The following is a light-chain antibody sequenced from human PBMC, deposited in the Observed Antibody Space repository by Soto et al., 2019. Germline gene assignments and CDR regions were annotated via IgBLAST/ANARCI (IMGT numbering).Light chain of an antibody. Sequence: DIVMTQSPDSLTVSLGERATINCKSSQNILYSPNNKNYLAWYQQKPGQPPKLLTYWASTRQSGVPDRFSGSGSETDFTLTISSVQSEDVAVYYCLKYYNSYTFGQGNKLEI. CDR1: QNILYSPNNKNY. CDR3: LKYYNSYT. V-gene: IGKV4-1*01. CDR2: WAS. J-gene: IGKJ2*01.